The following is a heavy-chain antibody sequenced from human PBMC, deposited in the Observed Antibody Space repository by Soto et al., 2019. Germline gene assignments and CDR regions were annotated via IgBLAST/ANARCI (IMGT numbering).Heavy chain of an antibody. CDR1: GGSFSSYA. J-gene: IGHJ6*02. Sequence: SVKVSCKASGGSFSSYAISWVRQAPGQGLEWMGGIIPIFGTANYAQKFQGRVTITADESTSTAYMELSSLRSEDTAVYYCARGYCISTSYYVAQTRPYYYYVMDVWGQGTTVTVSS. V-gene: IGHV1-69*13. CDR2: IIPIFGTA. CDR3: ARGYCISTSYYVAQTRPYYYYVMDV. D-gene: IGHD2-2*01.